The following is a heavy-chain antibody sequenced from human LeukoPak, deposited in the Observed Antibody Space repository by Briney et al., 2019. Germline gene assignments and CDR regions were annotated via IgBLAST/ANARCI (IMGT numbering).Heavy chain of an antibody. CDR1: GFTFSSFA. J-gene: IGHJ4*02. CDR3: AKDAIGQYRPYYFDC. CDR2: ISGSGEST. Sequence: GGSLRLSCAASGFTFSSFAMSWVRQAPGKGLEWVSSISGSGESTYYTDYVKGRFTVSRDNSKNTLNLQLNSLRAEDTAVYYCAKDAIGQYRPYYFDCWGQGTLVTVSS. V-gene: IGHV3-23*01. D-gene: IGHD3-16*02.